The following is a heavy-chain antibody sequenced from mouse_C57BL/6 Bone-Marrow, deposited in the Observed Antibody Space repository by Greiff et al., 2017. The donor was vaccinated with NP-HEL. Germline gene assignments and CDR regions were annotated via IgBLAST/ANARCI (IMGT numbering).Heavy chain of an antibody. CDR3: AGRVYYYGSEGAWFAY. D-gene: IGHD1-1*01. J-gene: IGHJ3*01. V-gene: IGHV1-18*01. Sequence: EVQLQQSGPELVKPGASVKIPCKASGYTFTDYNMDWVKQSHGKSLEWIGDINPNNGGTIYNQKFKGKATLTVDKSSSTAYMELRSLTSEDTAVYYCAGRVYYYGSEGAWFAYWGQGTLVTVSA. CDR1: GYTFTDYN. CDR2: INPNNGGT.